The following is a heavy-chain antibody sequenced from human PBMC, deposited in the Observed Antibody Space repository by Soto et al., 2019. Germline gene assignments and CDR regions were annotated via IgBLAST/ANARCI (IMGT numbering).Heavy chain of an antibody. CDR1: GYTFTSYD. J-gene: IGHJ5*02. D-gene: IGHD3-10*01. CDR3: ARGSTHNVLLWFGDHNWFDP. CDR2: MNPNSGNT. Sequence: QVQLVQSGAEVKKPGASVKVSCKASGYTFTSYDINWVRQATGQGLEWMGWMNPNSGNTGYAQKFQGRVTMTSNTSIITAYMELSSLISEDTAVYYCARGSTHNVLLWFGDHNWFDPWGQGTLVTVSS. V-gene: IGHV1-8*01.